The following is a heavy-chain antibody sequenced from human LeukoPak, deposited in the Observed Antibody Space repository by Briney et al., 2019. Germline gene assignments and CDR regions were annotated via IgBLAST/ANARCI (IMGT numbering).Heavy chain of an antibody. D-gene: IGHD5-18*01. CDR3: ATDPQNVDTAMAETSFDY. V-gene: IGHV1-24*01. Sequence: ASVKVSCKVSGYTLTELSMHWVRQAPGKGLEWMGGFDPEDGETIYAQKFQGRVTMTEDTSTDTAYMELSSLRSEDTAVYYCATDPQNVDTAMAETSFDYWGQGTLVTVSS. CDR1: GYTLTELS. CDR2: FDPEDGET. J-gene: IGHJ4*02.